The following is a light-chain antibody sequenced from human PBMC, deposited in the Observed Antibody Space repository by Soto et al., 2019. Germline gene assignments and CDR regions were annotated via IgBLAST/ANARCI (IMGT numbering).Light chain of an antibody. CDR3: QQYNDWPRT. CDR2: GAS. Sequence: EIVMTQSPATLSVSPGERATLSCRASQTVRSNLAWYQQRPGQAPRLLIYGASTKVTGIPARFSGSGSGTEFTLTISSLQSEDFAVYYCQQYNDWPRTFGQGTKVEIK. V-gene: IGKV3-15*01. CDR1: QTVRSN. J-gene: IGKJ1*01.